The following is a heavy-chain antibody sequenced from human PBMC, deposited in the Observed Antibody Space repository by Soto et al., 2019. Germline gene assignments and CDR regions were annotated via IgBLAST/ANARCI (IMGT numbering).Heavy chain of an antibody. Sequence: GESLKISCKGSGYSFTSYWIGWVRQMPGKGLEWMGIIYPGDSDTRYSPSFQGQVTISADKSISTAYLQWSSLKASDTAMYYCARPGYSGYDLDYYYGMDVWGQGTTVTVSS. V-gene: IGHV5-51*01. CDR1: GYSFTSYW. CDR2: IYPGDSDT. D-gene: IGHD5-12*01. CDR3: ARPGYSGYDLDYYYGMDV. J-gene: IGHJ6*02.